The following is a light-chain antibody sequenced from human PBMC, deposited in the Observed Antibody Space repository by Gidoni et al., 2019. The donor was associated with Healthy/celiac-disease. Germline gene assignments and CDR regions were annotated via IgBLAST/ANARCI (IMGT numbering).Light chain of an antibody. V-gene: IGLV6-57*03. J-gene: IGLJ3*02. CDR2: EDN. Sequence: NFMLPQPHSVSDSPWKPVTISCTRSSGSIASNYVQWYQQRPGSAPTTVIYEDNQRPSGVPDRFSGSIDSSSNSASLTISGLKTEDEADYYCQSYDSSNHWVFGGGTKLTVL. CDR3: QSYDSSNHWV. CDR1: SGSIASNY.